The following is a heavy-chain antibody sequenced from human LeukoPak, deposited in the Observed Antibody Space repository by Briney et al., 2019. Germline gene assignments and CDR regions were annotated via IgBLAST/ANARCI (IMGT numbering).Heavy chain of an antibody. CDR1: GFSFSIYT. Sequence: PGGSLRLACVASGFSFSIYTMTWFRQDPGKGLEWVSSISGSGEDTHFADSVKGRFTVSRDNSRNTLFLQMDSLRVEDTAVYHCAKAKGGLWGQGTLVTVSS. V-gene: IGHV3-23*01. CDR3: AKAKGGL. J-gene: IGHJ4*02. D-gene: IGHD2-15*01. CDR2: ISGSGEDT.